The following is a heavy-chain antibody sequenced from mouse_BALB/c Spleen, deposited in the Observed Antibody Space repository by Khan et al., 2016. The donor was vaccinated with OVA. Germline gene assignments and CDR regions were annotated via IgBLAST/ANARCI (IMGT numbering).Heavy chain of an antibody. J-gene: IGHJ2*01. Sequence: EVQLQESGPEVVKPGASVKMSCKASGYTFTSYVIHWMKQKPGQGLEWIGYIYPYNDDTKYNEKFKGKATLTSDKSSSTAYMELRSLTSEDSAVYYCAKNYRYDVYFDYWGQGTTLAVSS. CDR2: IYPYNDDT. CDR1: GYTFTSYV. V-gene: IGHV1S136*01. CDR3: AKNYRYDVYFDY. D-gene: IGHD2-14*01.